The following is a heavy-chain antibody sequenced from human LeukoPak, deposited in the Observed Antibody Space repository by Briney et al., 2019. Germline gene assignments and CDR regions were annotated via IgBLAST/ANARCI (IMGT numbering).Heavy chain of an antibody. CDR1: GDSISSGDHY. CDR2: IRYGGST. Sequence: KPSETLSPTCTVSGDSISSGDHYWTWIRQPPGKGLEWIGYIRYGGSTCYNPSLKSRVIISVDMSNNQFSLSLNSLSAADSAVYYCARAAAVTNSWYYFDYWGQGTLVTVSS. V-gene: IGHV4-30-4*01. D-gene: IGHD2/OR15-2a*01. J-gene: IGHJ4*02. CDR3: ARAAAVTNSWYYFDY.